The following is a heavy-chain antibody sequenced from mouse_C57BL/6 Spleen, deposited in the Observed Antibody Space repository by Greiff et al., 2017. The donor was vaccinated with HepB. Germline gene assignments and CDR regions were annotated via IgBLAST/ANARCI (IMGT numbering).Heavy chain of an antibody. J-gene: IGHJ4*01. CDR3: AYYSLMDY. D-gene: IGHD1-1*01. CDR2: IDPSDSYT. V-gene: IGHV1-50*01. Sequence: QVQLQQPGAELVKPGASVKLSCKASGYTFTSYWMQWVKQRPGQGLEWIGEIDPSDSYTNYNQKFKGKATLTVDTASSTAYMQLSSLTSEDSAVYYCAYYSLMDYWGQGTSVTVSS. CDR1: GYTFTSYW.